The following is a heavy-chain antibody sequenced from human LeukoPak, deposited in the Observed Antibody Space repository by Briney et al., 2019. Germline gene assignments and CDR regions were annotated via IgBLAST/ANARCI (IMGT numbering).Heavy chain of an antibody. CDR3: ARLDYDFWSGYYSGNAFDI. Sequence: SETLSLTCTVSGGSISSYYWSWIRQPPGKGLEWIGYIYYSGSTNYNPSLKSRVTISVDTSKNQFSLKLSSVTAADTAVYYCARLDYDFWSGYYSGNAFDIWGQGTMVTVSS. D-gene: IGHD3-3*01. J-gene: IGHJ3*02. V-gene: IGHV4-59*08. CDR2: IYYSGST. CDR1: GGSISSYY.